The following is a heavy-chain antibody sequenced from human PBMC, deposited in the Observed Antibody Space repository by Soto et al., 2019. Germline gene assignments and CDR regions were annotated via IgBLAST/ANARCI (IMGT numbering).Heavy chain of an antibody. CDR1: GDSMYSTSYY. D-gene: IGHD3-3*01. CDR2: MYYSGST. Sequence: SETLSLTCTVSGDSMYSTSYYWAWIRQPPGKGLEWIGSMYYSGSTQYNPSLKSRVTMSVDTSKNQFYLKLRSVTAADTAVYYCARXSSRAFRPLEWVDPLDCWGQGTPVTVSS. CDR3: ARXSSRAFRPLEWVDPLDC. V-gene: IGHV4-39*01. J-gene: IGHJ4*02.